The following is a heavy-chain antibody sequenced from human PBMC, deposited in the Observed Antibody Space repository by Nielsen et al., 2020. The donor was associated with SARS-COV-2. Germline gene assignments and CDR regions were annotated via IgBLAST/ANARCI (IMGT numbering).Heavy chain of an antibody. CDR1: GGSISSSSYY. CDR2: IYYSGST. CDR3: ARERGDCSSTSCWYYFDY. V-gene: IGHV4-61*01. D-gene: IGHD2-2*01. Sequence: SETLSLTCTVSGGSISSSSYYWGWIRQPPGKGLEWIGYIYYSGSTNYNPSLKSRVTISVDTSKNQFSLKLSSVTAADTAVYYCARERGDCSSTSCWYYFDYWGQGTLVTVSS. J-gene: IGHJ4*02.